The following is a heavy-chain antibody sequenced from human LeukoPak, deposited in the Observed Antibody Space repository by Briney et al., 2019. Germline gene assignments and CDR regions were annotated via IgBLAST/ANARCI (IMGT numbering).Heavy chain of an antibody. Sequence: GGSLRLSCAASGFTFSDYWMHWVRQAPGKGLVWVSRINSDGRNTNYADSVKGRFTISRDSAKNTLYLQMNSLRAEDTAVYHCARVSGWYVFDYWGQGTLVTVSS. CDR1: GFTFSDYW. CDR2: INSDGRNT. J-gene: IGHJ4*02. V-gene: IGHV3-74*01. CDR3: ARVSGWYVFDY. D-gene: IGHD6-19*01.